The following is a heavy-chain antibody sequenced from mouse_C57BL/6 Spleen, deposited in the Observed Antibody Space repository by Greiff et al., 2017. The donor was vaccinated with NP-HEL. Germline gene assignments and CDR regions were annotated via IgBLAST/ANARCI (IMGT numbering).Heavy chain of an antibody. V-gene: IGHV1-19*01. Sequence: VQLQQSGPVLVKPGASVKMSCKASGYTFTDYYMNWVKQSHGKSLEWIGVINPYNGGTSYNQKFKGKATLTVDKSSSTAYMELNSLTSENSAVYDGARRYDYDVDYYAMDYWGQGTSVTVSS. CDR1: GYTFTDYY. CDR2: INPYNGGT. CDR3: ARRYDYDVDYYAMDY. D-gene: IGHD2-4*01. J-gene: IGHJ4*01.